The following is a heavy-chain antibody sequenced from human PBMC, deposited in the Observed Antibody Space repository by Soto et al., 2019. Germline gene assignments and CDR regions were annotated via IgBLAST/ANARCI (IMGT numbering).Heavy chain of an antibody. D-gene: IGHD5-12*01. CDR1: GGTFSSYA. CDR3: TTQEGGYSAYDAPN. Sequence: VKVSCKASGGTFSSYAISWVRQAPGQGLEWMGGIIPIFGTANYAQKFQGRVTITADESTSTAYMELSSLRSEDTAVYYCTTQEGGYSAYDAPNWGQGTLVTVSS. J-gene: IGHJ4*02. CDR2: IIPIFGTA. V-gene: IGHV1-69*01.